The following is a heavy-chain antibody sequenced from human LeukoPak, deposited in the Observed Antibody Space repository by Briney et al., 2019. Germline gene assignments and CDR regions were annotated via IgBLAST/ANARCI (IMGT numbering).Heavy chain of an antibody. J-gene: IGHJ4*02. D-gene: IGHD6-13*01. Sequence: GGSLRLSCAASGFTLSGYEMNWVRQAPGKGLEWVSYISTSGTIIYYADSVKGRFTISRDNAKNSLYLQMNSLRAEDTAVYYCARVVAAAGTSPSDYWGQGTLVTVSS. CDR3: ARVVAAAGTSPSDY. V-gene: IGHV3-48*03. CDR2: ISTSGTII. CDR1: GFTLSGYE.